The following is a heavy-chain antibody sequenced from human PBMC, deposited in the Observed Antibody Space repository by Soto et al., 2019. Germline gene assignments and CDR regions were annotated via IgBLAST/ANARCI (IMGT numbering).Heavy chain of an antibody. V-gene: IGHV3-72*01. CDR3: ARATTVTDY. J-gene: IGHJ4*02. Sequence: YLRLSCAASGFTFSDHYMDWVRQAPGKGLEWVGRTRNKANSHTTEYAASVKGRFTISRDDSKNSLYLQMNSLKVEDTAVYYCARATTVTDYWGQGALVTVSS. D-gene: IGHD4-17*01. CDR2: TRNKANSHTT. CDR1: GFTFSDHY.